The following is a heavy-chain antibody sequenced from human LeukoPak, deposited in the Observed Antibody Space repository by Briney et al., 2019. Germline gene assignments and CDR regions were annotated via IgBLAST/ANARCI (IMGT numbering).Heavy chain of an antibody. V-gene: IGHV3-21*01. CDR3: ARGHTAVTRHFDF. D-gene: IGHD4-17*01. CDR2: ISSGSSAI. J-gene: IGHJ4*02. CDR1: GFTFTTYS. Sequence: PGGSLRLSCEASGFTFTTYSMTWVRQAPGKGLEWVSIISSGSSAIFSADALKGRFTISRDDAKNLLYLDMSSLRAEDTAVYYCARGHTAVTRHFDFWGQGTLVTVSS.